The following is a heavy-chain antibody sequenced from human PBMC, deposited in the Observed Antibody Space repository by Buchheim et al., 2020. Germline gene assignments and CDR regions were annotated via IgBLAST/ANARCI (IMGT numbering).Heavy chain of an antibody. J-gene: IGHJ4*02. CDR2: IWYDGSNK. CDR3: AREKGLWSSSWNAEKEYYFDY. V-gene: IGHV3-33*01. Sequence: QVQLVESGGGVVQPGRSLRLSCAASGFTFSSYGMHWVRQAPGKGLEWVAVIWYDGSNKYYADSVKGRFTISRDNSKNTLYLQMNSLRAEDTAVYYCAREKGLWSSSWNAEKEYYFDYWGQGTL. D-gene: IGHD6-13*01. CDR1: GFTFSSYG.